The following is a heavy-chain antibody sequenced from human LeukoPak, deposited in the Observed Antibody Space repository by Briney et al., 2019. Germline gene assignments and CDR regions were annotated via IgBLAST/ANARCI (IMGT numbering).Heavy chain of an antibody. D-gene: IGHD6-13*01. CDR3: ARDLTDIAAAGTGLRYYYYYMDV. CDR2: INPNSGGT. J-gene: IGHJ6*03. Sequence: GASVKVSCKASGDTFSRYAISWVRQAPGQGLEWMGWINPNSGGTNYAQKFQGRVTMTRDTSISTAYMELSRLRSDDTAVYYCARDLTDIAAAGTGLRYYYYYMDVWGKGTTVTVSS. V-gene: IGHV1-2*02. CDR1: GDTFSRYA.